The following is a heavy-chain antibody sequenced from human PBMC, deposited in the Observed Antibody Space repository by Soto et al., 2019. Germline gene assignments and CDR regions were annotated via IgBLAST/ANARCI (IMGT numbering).Heavy chain of an antibody. CDR1: GYTLTELS. CDR2: FDPEDGET. J-gene: IGHJ6*02. D-gene: IGHD3-10*01. CDR3: ATAYYYGSGPGNYYYYYGMDV. Sequence: ASVKVSCKVSGYTLTELSMHWVRQAPGKGLEWMGGFDPEDGETIYAQKFQGRVTMTEDTSTDTAYMELSSLRSEDTAVYYCATAYYYGSGPGNYYYYYGMDVWGQGTTVTVSS. V-gene: IGHV1-24*01.